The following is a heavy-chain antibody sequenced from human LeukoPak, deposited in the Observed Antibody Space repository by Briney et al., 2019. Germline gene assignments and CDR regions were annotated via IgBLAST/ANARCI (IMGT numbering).Heavy chain of an antibody. V-gene: IGHV3-30-3*01. CDR1: GFTFGSYA. J-gene: IGHJ4*02. CDR2: ISYDGSNK. Sequence: PGGSLRLSCAASGFTFGSYAMHWIRQAPGKGLEWVAVISYDGSNKYYADSVKGRFTISRDNSKNTLYLQMNSLRAEDTAVYYCARRSSYCSGGSCYCFDYWGQGTLVTVSS. CDR3: ARRSSYCSGGSCYCFDY. D-gene: IGHD2-15*01.